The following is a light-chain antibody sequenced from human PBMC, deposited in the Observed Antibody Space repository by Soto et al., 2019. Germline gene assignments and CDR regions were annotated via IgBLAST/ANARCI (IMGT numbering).Light chain of an antibody. J-gene: IGKJ1*01. CDR3: QQYYDWPRT. CDR1: QRISNSY. CDR2: GAS. Sequence: EIVLTQSPGTLSLSPGERATLSCRASQRISNSYLAWYQRKPGQPPRVLISGASTTATGISARFSGSGSGTEFTLTISSLQSEDSAVYYCQQYYDWPRTFGQGTKVDIK. V-gene: IGKV3-15*01.